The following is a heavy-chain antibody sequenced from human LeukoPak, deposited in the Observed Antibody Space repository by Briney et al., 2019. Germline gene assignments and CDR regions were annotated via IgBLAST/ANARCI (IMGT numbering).Heavy chain of an antibody. CDR2: ISGSGGST. D-gene: IGHD2-2*01. V-gene: IGHV3-23*01. CDR1: GFTFSSYA. J-gene: IGHJ5*02. Sequence: GGSLRLSCAASGFTFSSYAMSWVRQAPGKGLEWVSAISGSGGSTYYADSVKGRFTISRDNSKNTLYLQMNSLRAEDTAVYYCAKDARRFGGRYQLLQSNWFDPWGQGTLVTVSS. CDR3: AKDARRFGGRYQLLQSNWFDP.